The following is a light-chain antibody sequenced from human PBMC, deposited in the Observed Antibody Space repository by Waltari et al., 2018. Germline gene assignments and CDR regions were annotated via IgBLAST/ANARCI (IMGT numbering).Light chain of an antibody. CDR3: VVWYDSLSGRV. CDR1: SSNIGSYF. Sequence: QSVLTQPPSASGTPGQRVTISCSGSSSNIGSYFVYWYQQLPGTAPKLLIYRNNPRPSGVPDRVSGSPSGTSAALAISGLRSEDDADYYCVVWYDSLSGRVFGGGTKLTVL. V-gene: IGLV1-47*01. J-gene: IGLJ3*02. CDR2: RNN.